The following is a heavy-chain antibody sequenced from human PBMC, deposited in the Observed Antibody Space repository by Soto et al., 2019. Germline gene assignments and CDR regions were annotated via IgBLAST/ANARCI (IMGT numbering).Heavy chain of an antibody. V-gene: IGHV1-2*04. Sequence: GASVKVSCKASGYSFTAYYIHWVLQAPGQGLEWMGWINPDSGGTDYAQKFEGWVTLTRDTSIDTVYMELTRLKSNDTAVYYCARAVARDRSTWYRPGHESWG. J-gene: IGHJ1*01. CDR1: GYSFTAYY. D-gene: IGHD1-26*01. CDR2: INPDSGGT. CDR3: ARAVARDRSTWYRPGHES.